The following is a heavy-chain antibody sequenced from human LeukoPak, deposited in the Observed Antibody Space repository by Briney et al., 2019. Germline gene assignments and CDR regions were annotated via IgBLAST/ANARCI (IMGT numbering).Heavy chain of an antibody. CDR3: ARAFDY. CDR2: ISTGSSTK. J-gene: IGHJ4*02. CDR1: QFTFRSFD. Sequence: GGSLRLSCAASQFTFRSFDMNWVRQAPGKGLEWVAHISTGSSTKYYADSVKGRFTISGDDAKNSVYLQMNSLRADDTAVYYCARAFDYWGQGTLVTVAS. V-gene: IGHV3-48*01.